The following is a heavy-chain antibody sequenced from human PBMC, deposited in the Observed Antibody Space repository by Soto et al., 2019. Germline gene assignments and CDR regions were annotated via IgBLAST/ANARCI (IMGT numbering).Heavy chain of an antibody. J-gene: IGHJ4*02. Sequence: EVPLVESGGGLVQPGGSLKLSCAASGFTFSGSAMHWVRQASGKGLEWVGRIRSKANSYATAYAASVKGRFTISRDDSKNTAYLQMNSLKTEDTAVYYCTRHGDSGSLGRGYWGQGTLVTVSS. D-gene: IGHD1-26*01. CDR2: IRSKANSYAT. CDR3: TRHGDSGSLGRGY. V-gene: IGHV3-73*02. CDR1: GFTFSGSA.